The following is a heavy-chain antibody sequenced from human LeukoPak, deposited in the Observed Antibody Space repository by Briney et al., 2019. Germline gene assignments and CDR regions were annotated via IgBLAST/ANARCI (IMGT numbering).Heavy chain of an antibody. CDR1: GYTFTSYD. Sequence: ASVKVSCKASGYTFTSYDINWVRQATGQGLEWMGSMNPNSGNTGYAQKFQGRVTITRNTSISTAYMELSSLRSEDTAVYYCARAPRITMVRGVIYWFDPWGQGSLVTVSS. V-gene: IGHV1-8*03. D-gene: IGHD3-10*01. CDR3: ARAPRITMVRGVIYWFDP. CDR2: MNPNSGNT. J-gene: IGHJ5*02.